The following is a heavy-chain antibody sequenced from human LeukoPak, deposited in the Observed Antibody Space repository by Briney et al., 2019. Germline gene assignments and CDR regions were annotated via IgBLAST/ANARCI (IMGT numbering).Heavy chain of an antibody. CDR1: GGSITTTSYQ. CDR3: ATYYDSSGSFDY. D-gene: IGHD3-22*01. V-gene: IGHV4-39*07. J-gene: IGHJ4*02. CDR2: VYWSGRT. Sequence: SETLSLTCTVSGGSITTTSYQWAWIRQSPGKGLEWVGSVYWSGRTYYNPSLKSRVTISVDTSRNHFSLSLNSLTDADTAVYYCATYYDSSGSFDYWGQGTLVTVSS.